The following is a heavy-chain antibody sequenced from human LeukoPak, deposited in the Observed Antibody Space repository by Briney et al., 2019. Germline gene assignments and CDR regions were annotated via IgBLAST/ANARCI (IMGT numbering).Heavy chain of an antibody. D-gene: IGHD1-26*01. Sequence: ETLSLTCTVSGGSISSYYWSWVRQAPGKGLEWVSSISSSSSYIYYADSVKGRFTISRDNAKNSLYLKMNSLRAEDTAVYYCARLLPFHQGEGYWGQGTLVTVSS. J-gene: IGHJ4*02. V-gene: IGHV3-21*01. CDR1: GGSISSYY. CDR2: ISSSSSYI. CDR3: ARLLPFHQGEGY.